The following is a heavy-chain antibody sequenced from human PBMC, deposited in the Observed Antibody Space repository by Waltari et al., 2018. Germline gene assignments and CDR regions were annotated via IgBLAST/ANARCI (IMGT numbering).Heavy chain of an antibody. V-gene: IGHV1-8*01. CDR3: AICSGGSCYSGLPTRFDY. Sequence: QVQLVQSGAEVKQPGASVTVSCKASGSTFTSNDINWVRQATVQGLEWMGWMNPNSGNTGYAQKFQGRVTMTRNTSISTAYMELSSLRSEDTAVYYCAICSGGSCYSGLPTRFDYWGQGTLVTVSS. J-gene: IGHJ4*02. CDR1: GSTFTSND. D-gene: IGHD2-15*01. CDR2: MNPNSGNT.